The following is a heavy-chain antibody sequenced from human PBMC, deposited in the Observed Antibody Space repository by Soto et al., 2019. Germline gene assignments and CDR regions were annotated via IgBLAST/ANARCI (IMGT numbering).Heavy chain of an antibody. D-gene: IGHD5-12*01. CDR1: VYTFTTYA. CDR3: ARARGGYDYSCYYYLDV. V-gene: IGHV1-3*01. Sequence: ASVKVSCKASVYTFTTYALHWVRQAPGQRLEWMGWINAGNGDKQYSQKFQGRVTITRDTCANIIYVELSSLRSEDMAVFYCARARGGYDYSCYYYLDVWGKGTTVTVSS. J-gene: IGHJ6*03. CDR2: INAGNGDK.